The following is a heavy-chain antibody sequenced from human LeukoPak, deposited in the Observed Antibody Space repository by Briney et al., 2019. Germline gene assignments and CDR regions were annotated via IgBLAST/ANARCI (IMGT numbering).Heavy chain of an antibody. J-gene: IGHJ3*02. CDR3: ARDLLLLGAFDI. D-gene: IGHD2/OR15-2a*01. CDR1: GGSISSYY. Sequence: SETLSLTCTASGGSISSYYWSWIRQPAGKGLEWIGRIYTSGSTNYNPSLKSRVTISVDTSKNQFSLKLSSVTAADTAVYYCARDLLLLGAFDIWGQGTMVTVSS. CDR2: IYTSGST. V-gene: IGHV4-4*07.